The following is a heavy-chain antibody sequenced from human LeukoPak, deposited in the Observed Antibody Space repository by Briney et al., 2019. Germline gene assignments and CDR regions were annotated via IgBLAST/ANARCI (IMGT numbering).Heavy chain of an antibody. D-gene: IGHD1-26*01. CDR2: ISSSSSYI. CDR3: ARGVGATELDY. J-gene: IGHJ4*02. V-gene: IGHV3-21*01. CDR1: GFTFTSYS. Sequence: GGPLRLSCAASGFTFTSYSMNWVRQAPGKALEWVSSISSSSSYIYYADSEKGRFTISRDNAKNSLYLQMNSLRAEDTAVYYCARGVGATELDYWGQGALVTVSS.